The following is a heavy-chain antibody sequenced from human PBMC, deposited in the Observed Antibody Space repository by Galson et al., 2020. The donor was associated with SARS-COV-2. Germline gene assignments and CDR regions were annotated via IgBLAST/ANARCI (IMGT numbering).Heavy chain of an antibody. V-gene: IGHV1-46*01. CDR2: INPSGGST. D-gene: IGHD2-15*01. Sequence: ASVKVSCKASGYTFTSYYMHWVRQAPGQGLEWMGIINPSGGSTSYAQKFQGRVTMTRDTSTSTVYMELSSLRSEDTAVYYCARDPTVVTTLVDYYYGMDVWGQGTTVTVSS. CDR1: GYTFTSYY. CDR3: ARDPTVVTTLVDYYYGMDV. J-gene: IGHJ6*02.